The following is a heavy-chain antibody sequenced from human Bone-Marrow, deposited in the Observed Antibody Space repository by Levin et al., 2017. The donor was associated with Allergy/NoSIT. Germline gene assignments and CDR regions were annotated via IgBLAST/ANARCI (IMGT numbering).Heavy chain of an antibody. J-gene: IGHJ4*02. CDR2: ISHSGST. Sequence: SQTLSLTCTVSGGSVSSADCQWTWIRQSPGKGLEWIGSISHSGSTYYNLSLKSRISISVDASKNQFSLKLSSVTASDTVVYYCARDYYDSRGSYFRTFDYWGQGSLVTVSS. CDR3: ARDYYDSRGSYFRTFDY. D-gene: IGHD3-22*01. V-gene: IGHV4-30-4*01. CDR1: GGSVSSADCQ.